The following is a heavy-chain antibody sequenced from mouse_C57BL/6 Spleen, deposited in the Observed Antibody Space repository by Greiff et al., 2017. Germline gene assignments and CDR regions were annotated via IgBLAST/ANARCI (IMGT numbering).Heavy chain of an antibody. J-gene: IGHJ3*01. D-gene: IGHD1-1*01. Sequence: QVQLQQPGTELVKPGASVKLSCKASGYTFTSYWMHWVKQRPGQGLEWIGNINPSNGGTNYNEKFKSKATLTVDKSSSTAYMQLSSLTSEDSAVYYCARSITTVVATKGFAYWGQGTLVTVSA. V-gene: IGHV1-53*01. CDR1: GYTFTSYW. CDR3: ARSITTVVATKGFAY. CDR2: INPSNGGT.